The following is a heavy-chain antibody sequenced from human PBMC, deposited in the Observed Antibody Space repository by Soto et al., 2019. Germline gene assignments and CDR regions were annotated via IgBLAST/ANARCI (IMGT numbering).Heavy chain of an antibody. J-gene: IGHJ4*02. CDR1: GFSLTTSGVG. D-gene: IGHD3-3*01. Sequence: QITLNESGPTVVKPTETLTLTCTFSGFSLTTSGVGVGWVRQSPGKAPEWLAFIYWDDDKRYSTSLKSRLTITKDTSKNQVVLGMANVDPADTATYYCAHRVLRAVFGLVTTTAIYFDFWGQGTPVVVSS. CDR2: IYWDDDK. V-gene: IGHV2-5*02. CDR3: AHRVLRAVFGLVTTTAIYFDF.